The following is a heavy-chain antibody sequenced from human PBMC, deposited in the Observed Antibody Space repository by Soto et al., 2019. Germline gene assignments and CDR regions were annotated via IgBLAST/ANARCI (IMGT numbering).Heavy chain of an antibody. CDR3: AKDMANPYDILTGYLSN. CDR2: SSWNSGSI. CDR1: GFTFDDYA. Sequence: EVQLVESGGGLVQPGRSLRLSCAASGFTFDDYAMHWVRQAPGKGLEWVSGSSWNSGSIGYADSVKGRFTISIDNAKNSLYLQMNSLRAEDTALYYCAKDMANPYDILTGYLSNWGQGTLVTVSS. V-gene: IGHV3-9*01. J-gene: IGHJ4*02. D-gene: IGHD3-9*01.